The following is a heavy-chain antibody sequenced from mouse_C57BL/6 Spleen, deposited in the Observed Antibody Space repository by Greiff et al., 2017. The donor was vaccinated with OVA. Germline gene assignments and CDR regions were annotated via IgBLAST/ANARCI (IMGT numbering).Heavy chain of an antibody. CDR3: ARRSYDGYFFAY. CDR2: IYPSDSET. V-gene: IGHV1-61*01. CDR1: GYTFTSYW. D-gene: IGHD2-3*01. Sequence: QVQLKQPGAELVRPGSSVKLSCKASGYTFTSYWMDWVKQRPGQGLEWIGNIYPSDSETHYNQKFKDKATLTVDKSSSTAYMQLSSLTSEDSAVYYCARRSYDGYFFAYWGQGTLVTVSA. J-gene: IGHJ3*01.